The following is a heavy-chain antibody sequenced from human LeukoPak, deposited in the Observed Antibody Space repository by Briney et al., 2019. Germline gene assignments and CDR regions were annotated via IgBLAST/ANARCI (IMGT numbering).Heavy chain of an antibody. Sequence: GGSLRLSCVVFGFSLSNYGIHWVRQAPGKGLEWVSAISGSGGSTYYADSVKGRFTISRDNSKNTLYLQMNSLRAEDTAVYYCAKDALLHYYYYYYMDVWGKGTTVTVSS. V-gene: IGHV3-23*01. J-gene: IGHJ6*03. CDR1: GFSLSNYG. D-gene: IGHD2-15*01. CDR3: AKDALLHYYYYYYMDV. CDR2: ISGSGGST.